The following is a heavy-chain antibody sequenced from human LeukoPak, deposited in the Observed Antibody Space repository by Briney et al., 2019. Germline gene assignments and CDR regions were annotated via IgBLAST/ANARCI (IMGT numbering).Heavy chain of an antibody. Sequence: GGSLRLSCSASGFSFDDIGMSWVRQAPGKGLEWVSGIGWNAGNTGYADSVKGRFTISRDNAKTSLYLQMKSLRIEDTALYYCARGYDAGYYFDLWGRGTLVTVSS. D-gene: IGHD3-3*01. CDR2: IGWNAGNT. J-gene: IGHJ2*01. CDR1: GFSFDDIG. CDR3: ARGYDAGYYFDL. V-gene: IGHV3-20*04.